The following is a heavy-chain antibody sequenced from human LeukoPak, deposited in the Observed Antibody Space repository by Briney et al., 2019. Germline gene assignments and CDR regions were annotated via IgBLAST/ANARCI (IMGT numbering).Heavy chain of an antibody. D-gene: IGHD5-18*01. CDR3: GRHMGLVYSYGYPYFDY. CDR2: FYSSGNA. CDR1: GGSLALGSYY. J-gene: IGHJ4*02. Sequence: SETLSLTCTVSGGSLALGSYYWTWVRQPPGKGLEWIGHFYSSGNAIARYNPSLESRVTISLDTSKNQFSLKLTSVTAADTAVYHCGRHMGLVYSYGYPYFDYWGQGTLVTVSS. V-gene: IGHV4-61*09.